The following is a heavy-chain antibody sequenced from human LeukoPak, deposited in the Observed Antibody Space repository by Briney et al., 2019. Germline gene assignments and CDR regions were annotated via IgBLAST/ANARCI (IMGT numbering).Heavy chain of an antibody. CDR3: ARERPDDYGDYVSSFDI. J-gene: IGHJ3*02. Sequence: GGSLRLSCAASGFAFSSYWMHWVRQAPGKGLVWVSRINSDGSSTSYADSVKGRFTISRDNAKNTLYLQMNSLRAEDTAVYYCARERPDDYGDYVSSFDIWGQGTMVTVSS. CDR1: GFAFSSYW. CDR2: INSDGSST. D-gene: IGHD4-17*01. V-gene: IGHV3-74*01.